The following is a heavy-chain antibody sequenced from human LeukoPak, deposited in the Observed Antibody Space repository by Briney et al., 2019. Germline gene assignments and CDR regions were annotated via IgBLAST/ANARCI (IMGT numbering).Heavy chain of an antibody. CDR3: ATSAYSGYDWGENSMDV. V-gene: IGHV4-39*07. Sequence: SETLSLTCTVSGGSISSSSYYWGWIRQPPGKGLEWIGSIYYSGSTYYNPSLKSRVTISVDTSKNQFSLKLNSVTAADTAVYYCATSAYSGYDWGENSMDVWGKGTTVTVFS. J-gene: IGHJ6*03. CDR1: GGSISSSSYY. D-gene: IGHD5-12*01. CDR2: IYYSGST.